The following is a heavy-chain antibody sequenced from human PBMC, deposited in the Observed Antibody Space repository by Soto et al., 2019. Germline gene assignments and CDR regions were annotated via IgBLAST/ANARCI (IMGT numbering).Heavy chain of an antibody. D-gene: IGHD3-9*01. CDR3: ALGGEITISYYYYGMDV. J-gene: IGHJ6*02. CDR1: GYTFTSYD. Sequence: ASVKVSCKASGYTFTSYDINWVRQATGQGLEWMGWMNPNSGNTGYAQKFQGRVTMTRNTSISTAYMELSSLRSEDTAVYYCALGGEITISYYYYGMDVWGQGXTVTVYS. V-gene: IGHV1-8*01. CDR2: MNPNSGNT.